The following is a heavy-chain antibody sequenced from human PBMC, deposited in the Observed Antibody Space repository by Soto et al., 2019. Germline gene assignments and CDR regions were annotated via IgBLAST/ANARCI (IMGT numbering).Heavy chain of an antibody. J-gene: IGHJ6*02. CDR3: ARDVGAAAGPTYYYYGMDV. D-gene: IGHD6-13*01. Sequence: GASVKVSCKASGYTFTSYYMHWVRQAPGQGLEWMGIINPSGGSTSYAQKFQGRVTMTRDTSTSTVYMELSSLRSEDTAVYYCARDVGAAAGPTYYYYGMDVWGQGTTVTVSS. V-gene: IGHV1-46*01. CDR2: INPSGGST. CDR1: GYTFTSYY.